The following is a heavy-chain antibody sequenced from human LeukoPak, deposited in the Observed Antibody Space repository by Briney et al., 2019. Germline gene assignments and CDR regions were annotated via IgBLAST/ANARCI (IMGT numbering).Heavy chain of an antibody. CDR2: IYYSGTT. CDR3: ARHGDSSVWYVAY. CDR1: GGSISSYSYY. V-gene: IGHV4-39*01. D-gene: IGHD6-19*01. J-gene: IGHJ4*02. Sequence: PSETLSLTCTVSGGSISSYSYYWGWSRQPPRKGLELIGSIYYSGTTYYNPSLKSRVTISVDTSNNQFSLRLSSVTAADTAVYYCARHGDSSVWYVAYWGQGTLVTVSS.